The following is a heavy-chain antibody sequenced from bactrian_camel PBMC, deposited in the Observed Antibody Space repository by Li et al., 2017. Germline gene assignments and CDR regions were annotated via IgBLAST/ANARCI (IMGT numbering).Heavy chain of an antibody. D-gene: IGHD1*01. CDR1: EYPYVNNC. CDR2: ITTAFGTS. CDR3: AAAWRCTLDFANY. Sequence: VQLVESGGGTVQPGGSLRLSCAASEYPYVNNCMAWFRQVQGKEREGVAVITTAFGTSTYGDSVKGRFTISRDNAKNTVYLQMNSLKPEDTAMYYCAAAWRCTLDFANYWGQGTQVTVS. V-gene: IGHV3S53*01. J-gene: IGHJ4*01.